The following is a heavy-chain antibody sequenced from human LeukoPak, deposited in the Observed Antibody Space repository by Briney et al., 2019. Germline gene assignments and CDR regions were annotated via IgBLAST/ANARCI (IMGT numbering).Heavy chain of an antibody. J-gene: IGHJ6*02. CDR3: ANYVSASGDYYGMDV. CDR2: VHPSGTT. Sequence: SETLSLTCTVSGGSISDYYWTWTRQPAGKGLEWIGRVHPSGTTNYNPSLKSRVTMSVDTSKNQFSLKLSSVTAADTAVYYCANYVSASGDYYGMDVWGQGTTVTVSS. V-gene: IGHV4-4*07. CDR1: GGSISDYY. D-gene: IGHD3-10*01.